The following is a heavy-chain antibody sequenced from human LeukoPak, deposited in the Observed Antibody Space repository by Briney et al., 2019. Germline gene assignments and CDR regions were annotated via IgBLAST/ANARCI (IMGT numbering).Heavy chain of an antibody. CDR3: AELGITMIGGV. CDR2: ISLRSSTI. Sequence: SGGSLRLSCAASGFTFSSYSMNWVRQAPGKGLEWVSYISLRSSTIYYADSVKGRFTISRDNAKNSLYLQMNSLRAEDTAVYYCAELGITMIGGVWGKGTTVTVSS. D-gene: IGHD3-10*02. CDR1: GFTFSSYS. J-gene: IGHJ6*04. V-gene: IGHV3-48*04.